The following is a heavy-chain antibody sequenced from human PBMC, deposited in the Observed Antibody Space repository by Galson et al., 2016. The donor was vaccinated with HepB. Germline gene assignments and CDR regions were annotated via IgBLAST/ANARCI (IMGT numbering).Heavy chain of an antibody. CDR1: GFTLSNHY. CDR3: ARERWAGSARMLFFDY. J-gene: IGHJ4*02. D-gene: IGHD2-15*01. V-gene: IGHV3-72*01. CDR2: SRDKANSYTT. Sequence: SLRLSCAATGFTLSNHYMDWVRQAPGKGLEWVGRSRDKANSYTTEYVASVKGRFTISRDDSKNSLYLQMNSLKADDSAVYYYARERWAGSARMLFFDYWGQGTLVTVSS.